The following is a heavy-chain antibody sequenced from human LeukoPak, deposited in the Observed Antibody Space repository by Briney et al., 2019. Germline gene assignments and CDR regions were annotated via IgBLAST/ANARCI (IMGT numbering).Heavy chain of an antibody. CDR1: GFTFSSYS. CDR2: ISSSSSYI. V-gene: IGHV3-21*01. J-gene: IGHJ3*02. D-gene: IGHD6-6*01. CDR3: ARDRGVGAARSWAFDI. Sequence: PGGSLRLSCAASGFTFSSYSMNWVRQAPGKGLEWVSSISSSSSYIYYADSVKGRFTISRDNAKNSLYLQMNSLRAEDTAVYYCARDRGVGAARSWAFDIWGQGTMVTVSS.